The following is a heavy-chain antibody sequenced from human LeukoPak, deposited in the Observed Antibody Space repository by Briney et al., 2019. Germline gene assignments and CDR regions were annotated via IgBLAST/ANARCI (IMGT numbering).Heavy chain of an antibody. Sequence: ASVKVSCKVSGYTLTELSMHWVRQAPGKGLEWMGGFDPEDGETIYAQKFQGRVTMTEDTSTDTAYMELSSLRSEDTAVYYCATGDYGGNPGVFDIWGQGTMVTVSS. V-gene: IGHV1-24*01. CDR1: GYTLTELS. CDR2: FDPEDGET. D-gene: IGHD4-23*01. J-gene: IGHJ3*02. CDR3: ATGDYGGNPGVFDI.